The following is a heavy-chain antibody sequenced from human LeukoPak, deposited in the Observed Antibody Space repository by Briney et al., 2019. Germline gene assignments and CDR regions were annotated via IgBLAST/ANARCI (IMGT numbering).Heavy chain of an antibody. D-gene: IGHD2-15*01. CDR1: GYTFTGYY. V-gene: IGHV1-2*02. CDR2: INPNSGGT. J-gene: IGHJ4*02. CDR3: ARVGRYCSGGSCYSGLDY. Sequence: GASVKVSCKASGYTFTGYYMHWVRQAPGQGLEWMGWINPNSGGTNYAQKFQGRVTMTRDTSISTAYMELSRLRSDDTAVYYCARVGRYCSGGSCYSGLDYWGQGTLVTVSS.